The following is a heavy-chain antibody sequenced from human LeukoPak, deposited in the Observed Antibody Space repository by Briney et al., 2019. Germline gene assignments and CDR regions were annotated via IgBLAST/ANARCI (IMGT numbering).Heavy chain of an antibody. J-gene: IGHJ5*02. CDR2: IYTSGST. V-gene: IGHV4-38-2*02. CDR3: ARWNQLLSNNWFDP. D-gene: IGHD2-2*01. CDR1: NYSINSGHY. Sequence: SETLSLTCTVSNYSINSGHYWGWIRQPPGKGLEWIGRIYTSGSTNYNPSLKSRVTISVDTSKNQFSLKLSSVTAADTAVYYCARWNQLLSNNWFDPWGQGTLVTVSS.